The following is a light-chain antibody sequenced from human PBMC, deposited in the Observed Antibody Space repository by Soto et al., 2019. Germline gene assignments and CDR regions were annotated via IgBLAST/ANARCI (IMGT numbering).Light chain of an antibody. CDR3: QQYSRFSWT. J-gene: IGKJ1*01. Sequence: DIQMTQSPSTLSAAVGDRVTITCRASQTIDKWLAWYQQKPGKAPKLLIYRASILPSEVPSRFSGSGSGTEFTLTITSLQPDDVGSYFCQQYSRFSWTFGQGTKVEIK. V-gene: IGKV1-5*03. CDR1: QTIDKW. CDR2: RAS.